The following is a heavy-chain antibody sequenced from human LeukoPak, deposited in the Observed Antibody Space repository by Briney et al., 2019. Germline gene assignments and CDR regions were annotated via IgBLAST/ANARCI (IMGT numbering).Heavy chain of an antibody. CDR3: AKGSGSYLTDLDY. J-gene: IGHJ4*02. Sequence: PGRSLRLSYAASGFTFDDYAMHWVRQAPGKGLEWVSGISWNSGSIGYVDSVKGRFTISRDNAKNSLYLQMNSLRADDTALYYCAKGSGSYLTDLDYWGQGTRVTVSS. D-gene: IGHD1-26*01. V-gene: IGHV3-9*01. CDR2: ISWNSGSI. CDR1: GFTFDDYA.